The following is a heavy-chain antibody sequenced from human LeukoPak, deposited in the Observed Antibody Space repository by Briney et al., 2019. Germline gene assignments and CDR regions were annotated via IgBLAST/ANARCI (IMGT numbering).Heavy chain of an antibody. CDR3: AKDYTRGGCSLAHCNPIDS. D-gene: IGHD2-15*01. V-gene: IGHV3-23*01. CDR2: FSPDGI. Sequence: GGSLRLSCAASGFTFSTFAMTWVRQAPGKGLEWVSTFSPDGIHYADSVKGRFAISRDDSMSTLFLQMNSLRAEDTAIYYCAKDYTRGGCSLAHCNPIDSWGQGTLVTVSS. CDR1: GFTFSTFA. J-gene: IGHJ4*02.